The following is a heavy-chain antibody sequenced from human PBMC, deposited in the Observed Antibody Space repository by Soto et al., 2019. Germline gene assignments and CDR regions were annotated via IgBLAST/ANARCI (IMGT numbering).Heavy chain of an antibody. Sequence: EVQMAESGGGLVQPGGSLRLYCAASGFTFSRYWMYWVRQAPGKGLEWVANIKEDGSEINYVDSVKSRFTISRDNAKNSLYLQRNSLRGEHTAVYYCASSLPRGQGTLVTVSS. CDR3: ASSLP. J-gene: IGHJ5*02. V-gene: IGHV3-7*01. CDR2: IKEDGSEI. CDR1: GFTFSRYW.